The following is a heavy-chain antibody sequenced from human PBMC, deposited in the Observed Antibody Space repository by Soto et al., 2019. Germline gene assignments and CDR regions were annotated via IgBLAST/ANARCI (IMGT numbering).Heavy chain of an antibody. CDR2: INAGNGNT. J-gene: IGHJ6*02. Sequence: GASVKVSCKASGYTFTSYAMHWVRQAPGQRLEWMGWINAGNGNTKYSQKFQGRVTITRDTSASTAYMELSSLRFEDTAVYYCARTSMQSRGYSYGHGGMDVWGQGTTVTVSS. CDR3: ARTSMQSRGYSYGHGGMDV. D-gene: IGHD5-18*01. V-gene: IGHV1-3*01. CDR1: GYTFTSYA.